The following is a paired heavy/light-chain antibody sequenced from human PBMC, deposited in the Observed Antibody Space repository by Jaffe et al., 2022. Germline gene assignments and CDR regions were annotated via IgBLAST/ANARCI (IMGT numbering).Heavy chain of an antibody. Sequence: QVQLVQSGAEVKKPGASVKVSCKASGYTFTGYYMHWVRQAPGQGLEWMGRINPNSGGTNYAQKFQGRVTMTRDTSISTAYMELSRLRSDDTAVYYCARDEHVVPARSRRRRWFDPWGQGTLVTVSS. J-gene: IGHJ5*02. D-gene: IGHD2-2*01. V-gene: IGHV1-2*06. CDR2: INPNSGGT. CDR3: ARDEHVVPARSRRRRWFDP. CDR1: GYTFTGYY.
Light chain of an antibody. Sequence: DIQMTQSPSSLSASVGDRVTITCQASQDISNYLNWYQQKPGKAPKLLIYDASNLETGVPSRFSGSGSGTDFTFTISSLQPEDIATYYCQQYDNLPLTFGQGTRLEIK. CDR3: QQYDNLPLT. V-gene: IGKV1-33*01. CDR1: QDISNY. J-gene: IGKJ5*01. CDR2: DAS.